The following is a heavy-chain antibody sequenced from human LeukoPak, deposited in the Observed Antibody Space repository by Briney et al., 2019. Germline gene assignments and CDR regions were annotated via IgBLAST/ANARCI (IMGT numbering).Heavy chain of an antibody. CDR1: GFTFSTYS. CDR3: AKDARPSY. J-gene: IGHJ4*02. Sequence: GGSLRLSCEASGFTFSTYSMNWVRQAPGKGLEWISSISTSSSFIYYADSVRGRFTISRDNAKSSLYLQMNSLRAEDAAVYYCAKDARPSYWGQGTLVTVSS. V-gene: IGHV3-21*01. CDR2: ISTSSSFI.